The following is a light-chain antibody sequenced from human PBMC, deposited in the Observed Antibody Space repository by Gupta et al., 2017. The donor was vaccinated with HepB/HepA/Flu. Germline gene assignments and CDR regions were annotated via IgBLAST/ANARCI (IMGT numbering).Light chain of an antibody. CDR1: QSLRNSNGYTY. Sequence: VMTQYPLALPVTPGEPASIPCRSSQSLRNSNGYTYLDRYPQQPGQSPQLLAYLAYTRASGVPHSFGGSRSVTHFTLTLTTVEAADFVIYYFGHYLLSHTFGHGTRMDI. J-gene: IGKJ3*01. CDR3: GHYLLSHT. CDR2: LAY. V-gene: IGKV2-28*01.